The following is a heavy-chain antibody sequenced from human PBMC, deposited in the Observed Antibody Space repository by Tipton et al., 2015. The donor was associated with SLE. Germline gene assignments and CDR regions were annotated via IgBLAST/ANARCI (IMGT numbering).Heavy chain of an antibody. CDR2: IYFSGTT. V-gene: IGHV4-31*03. D-gene: IGHD2-15*01. Sequence: LRLSCTVSCGSITSGGFYWSWIRQHPGQGLEWCGYIYFSGTTYYNPSLKSRVTISVDTYKNQFSLNLRSVTAADTAVYYCAGVWQGYCSGGTCYVLDYWGQGTLVTVSS. CDR1: CGSITSGGFY. CDR3: AGVWQGYCSGGTCYVLDY. J-gene: IGHJ4*02.